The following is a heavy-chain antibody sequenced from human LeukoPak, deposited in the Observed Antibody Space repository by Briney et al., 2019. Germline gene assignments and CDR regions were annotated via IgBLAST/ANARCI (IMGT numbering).Heavy chain of an antibody. CDR3: ARDELLLFDY. J-gene: IGHJ4*02. CDR1: GYTFTSYG. V-gene: IGHV1-18*01. D-gene: IGHD1-26*01. Sequence: TSVKVSCKASGYTFTSYGISWVRQAPGQELEWMGWISSYNGNTNYAQKLQGRVTMTTDTSTSTAYMELRSLRSDDTAVYYCARDELLLFDYWGQGTLVTVSS. CDR2: ISSYNGNT.